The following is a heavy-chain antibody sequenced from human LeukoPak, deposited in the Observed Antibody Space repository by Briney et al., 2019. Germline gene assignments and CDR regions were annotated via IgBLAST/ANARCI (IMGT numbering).Heavy chain of an antibody. CDR2: ISAYNGNT. CDR1: GYTFTSYG. J-gene: IGHJ4*02. D-gene: IGHD4-11*01. V-gene: IGHV1-18*01. Sequence: GASVRVSCKASGYTFTSYGISWVRQAPGQGLEWMGWISAYNGNTNFAQKLQGRVTMTTDTSTSTAYMDLRSLKSDDTAVYYCARDQAATNTQARLCLDWGQGTLVTVSS. CDR3: ARDQAATNTQARLCLD.